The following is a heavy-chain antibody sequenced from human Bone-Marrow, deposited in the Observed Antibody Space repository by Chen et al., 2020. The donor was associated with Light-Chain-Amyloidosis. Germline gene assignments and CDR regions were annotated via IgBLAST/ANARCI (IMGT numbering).Heavy chain of an antibody. D-gene: IGHD1-26*01. CDR2: IIPVIGTI. Sequence: GTEVKKPGPSVKVSCKASGGTFSSYALNWVRQAPGQGLEWMAEIIPVIGTIRYAPDFQGRVTVTTDESMSTAYMELSSLRSEDTAVSYCATARLQAGTYTYYHSYYMHVWGKGTTVTVSS. J-gene: IGHJ6*03. CDR3: ATARLQAGTYTYYHSYYMHV. V-gene: IGHV1-69*05. CDR1: GGTFSSYA.